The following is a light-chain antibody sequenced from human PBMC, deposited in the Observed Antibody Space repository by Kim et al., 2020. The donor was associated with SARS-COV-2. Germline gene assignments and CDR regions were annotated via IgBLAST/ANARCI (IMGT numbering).Light chain of an antibody. V-gene: IGLV2-11*01. CDR3: LSYAGTSTFI. Sequence: QSYTISCPGSSRDVGDYNYVSWYRQHPGKAPKLMIYDVYTRPSGVPDRFSGSKSDNTASLTISGLQADDEADYYCLSYAGTSTFIFGTGTKVTVL. CDR2: DVY. J-gene: IGLJ1*01. CDR1: SRDVGDYNY.